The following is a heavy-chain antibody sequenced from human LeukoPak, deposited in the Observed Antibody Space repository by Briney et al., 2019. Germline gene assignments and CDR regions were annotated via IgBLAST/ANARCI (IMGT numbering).Heavy chain of an antibody. Sequence: PSETLSLICTVSGASISSYYWSWIRQPPGKGLEWIGDIYYSGSIKYNPSLKSRVTMSVDTSKNQFSLKLSSVTAADTAIYYCARENPSGYYNRPIDYWGQGTLVTVSS. CDR1: GASISSYY. CDR2: IYYSGSI. CDR3: ARENPSGYYNRPIDY. V-gene: IGHV4-59*01. D-gene: IGHD3-22*01. J-gene: IGHJ4*02.